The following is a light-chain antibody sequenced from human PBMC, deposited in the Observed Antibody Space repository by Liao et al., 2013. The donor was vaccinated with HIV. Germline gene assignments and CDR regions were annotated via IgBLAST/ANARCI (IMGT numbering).Light chain of an antibody. J-gene: IGLJ3*02. V-gene: IGLV3-21*04. CDR1: SIGSDT. CDR2: FDS. CDR3: QVWDSATDLQV. Sequence: SYELTQPPSVSVAPGQTATITCGGDSIGSDTVHWYRQKPGQAPVMVIFFDSDRPSRIPARFSATNSGNSATLTISRVEAGDEADYYCQVWDSATDLQVFGGGTKLTVL.